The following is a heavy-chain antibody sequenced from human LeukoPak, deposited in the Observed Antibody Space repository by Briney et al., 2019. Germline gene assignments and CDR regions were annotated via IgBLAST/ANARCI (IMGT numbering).Heavy chain of an antibody. J-gene: IGHJ1*01. CDR1: GFTFSSYA. Sequence: GGSLRLSCAASGFTFSSYAMSWVRQAPGKGLEWVAVIWYDGSDKYYADSVKGRFTISRDNSKNTLYLQMKSLRADDTAVYYCAREGFVVAAAGHVGYFQHWGQGTLVTVSS. CDR3: AREGFVVAAAGHVGYFQH. V-gene: IGHV3-33*08. D-gene: IGHD6-13*01. CDR2: IWYDGSDK.